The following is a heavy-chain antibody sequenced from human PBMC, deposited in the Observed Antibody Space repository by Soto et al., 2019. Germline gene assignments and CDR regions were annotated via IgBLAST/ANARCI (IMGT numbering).Heavy chain of an antibody. CDR2: IIPIVGTT. CDR1: GGIFSSNA. CDR3: ALSPSPYSSIHSDYGSRGYYYGMDV. Sequence: SVKVSCKASGGIFSSNAISWVRQAPGQGLEWMGGIIPIVGTTKYAQKFQGKVTITADESTSTAYMELSSLRSEDTAVYYCALSPSPYSSIHSDYGSRGYYYGMDVWGQGTTVTVSS. V-gene: IGHV1-69*13. D-gene: IGHD4-17*01. J-gene: IGHJ6*02.